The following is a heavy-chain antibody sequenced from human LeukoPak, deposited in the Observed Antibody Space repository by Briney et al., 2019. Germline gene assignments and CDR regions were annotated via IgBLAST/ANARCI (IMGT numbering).Heavy chain of an antibody. Sequence: SETLSLTCTVSGGSISSYYWSWIRQPPGKGLEWIGYIYYSGSTNYNPPLKSRVTISVDTSKNQFSLKLSSVTAADTAVYYCARDSIVGATLVAFDIWGQGTMVTVSS. CDR2: IYYSGST. V-gene: IGHV4-59*01. CDR3: ARDSIVGATLVAFDI. D-gene: IGHD1-26*01. J-gene: IGHJ3*02. CDR1: GGSISSYY.